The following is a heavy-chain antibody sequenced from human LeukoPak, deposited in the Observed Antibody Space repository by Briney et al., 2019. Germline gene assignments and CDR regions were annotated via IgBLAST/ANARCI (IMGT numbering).Heavy chain of an antibody. J-gene: IGHJ4*02. CDR3: AKYYYDSSTFSFDY. CDR2: ISTSGGST. Sequence: PGGSLRLSCAASGFTFTNYAMSWVRQAPGKGLEWVSSISTSGGSTYYADSVKGRFTISRDNSKNTLYLQMNSLRAEDTAVYYCAKYYYDSSTFSFDYWGQGTLVTVSS. CDR1: GFTFTNYA. D-gene: IGHD3-22*01. V-gene: IGHV3-23*01.